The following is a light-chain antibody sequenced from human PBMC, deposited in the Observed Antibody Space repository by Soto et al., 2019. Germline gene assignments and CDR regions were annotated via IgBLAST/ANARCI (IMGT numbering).Light chain of an antibody. J-gene: IGLJ2*01. Sequence: QSALTQPASVSGSPGQSITISCTGTSSDVGGCNDVSWYQQHPGEAPKLMIYDVGNRPSGVSNRFSGSKSGNTASLTISGLQAEDEADYYCSSYTSSSPVVFGGGTKLTV. CDR2: DVG. CDR3: SSYTSSSPVV. V-gene: IGLV2-14*01. CDR1: SSDVGGCND.